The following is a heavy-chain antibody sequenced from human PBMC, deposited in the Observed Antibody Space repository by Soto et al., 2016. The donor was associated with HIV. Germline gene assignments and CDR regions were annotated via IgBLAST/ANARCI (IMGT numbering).Heavy chain of an antibody. CDR1: GDSIANGGYY. J-gene: IGHJ4*02. V-gene: IGHV4-31*03. CDR3: SERAFPNGAQSRIDY. CDR2: VTYTGST. D-gene: IGHD3-10*01. Sequence: VQLRESGPGQVKPSQSLSVTCNVSGDSIANGGYYWSWIRQFPGKGLQWIGYVTYTGSTFYNPSLRSRVSISVDTSSNHFSLLVRSVTVADTATYYCSERAFPNGAQSRIDYWGQGIFVTVSS.